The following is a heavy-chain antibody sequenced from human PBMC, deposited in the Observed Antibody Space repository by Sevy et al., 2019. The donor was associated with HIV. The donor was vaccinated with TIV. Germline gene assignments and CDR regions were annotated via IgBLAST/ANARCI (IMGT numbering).Heavy chain of an antibody. Sequence: GGSLRLSCAASGSTFSSYAMHWVRQAPGKGLEWVAVISYDGSNKYYADSVKGRFTISRDNSKNTLYLQMNSLRAEDTAVYYCARGAPHKYYYDSSGYSGKGNFDYWGQGTLVTVSS. CDR1: GSTFSSYA. J-gene: IGHJ4*02. CDR3: ARGAPHKYYYDSSGYSGKGNFDY. D-gene: IGHD3-22*01. CDR2: ISYDGSNK. V-gene: IGHV3-30-3*01.